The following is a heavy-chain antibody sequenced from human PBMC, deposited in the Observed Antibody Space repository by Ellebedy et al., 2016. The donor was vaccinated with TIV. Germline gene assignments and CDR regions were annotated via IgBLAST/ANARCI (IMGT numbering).Heavy chain of an antibody. CDR2: IHHSGNS. Sequence: MPSETLSLTCTVSGDSMRPYCWSWIRQPPGKGLEWIGDIHHSGNSLIHPSLKSRVTLSLDTSKSQFSLNLRSVTAADTATYYCAGDLGRYGMDVWGQGTTVTVSS. CDR1: GDSMRPYC. CDR3: AGDLGRYGMDV. J-gene: IGHJ6*02. V-gene: IGHV4-59*01.